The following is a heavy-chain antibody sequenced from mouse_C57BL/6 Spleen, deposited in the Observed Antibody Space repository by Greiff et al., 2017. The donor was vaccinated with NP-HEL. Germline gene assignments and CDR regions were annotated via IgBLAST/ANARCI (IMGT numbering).Heavy chain of an antibody. CDR1: GYTFTDYY. V-gene: IGHV1-26*01. CDR3: ARDGYYGSSYWFAY. D-gene: IGHD1-1*01. Sequence: EVQLQQSGPELVKPGASVKISCKASGYTFTDYYMNWVKQSHGKSLEWIGDINPNNGGTSYNQKFKGKATLTVDKSSSTAYMELRSLTSEDSAVYYCARDGYYGSSYWFAYWGQGTLVTVSA. CDR2: INPNNGGT. J-gene: IGHJ3*01.